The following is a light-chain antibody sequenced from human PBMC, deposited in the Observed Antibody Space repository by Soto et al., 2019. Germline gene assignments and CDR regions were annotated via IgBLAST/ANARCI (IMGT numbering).Light chain of an antibody. J-gene: IGLJ2*01. V-gene: IGLV2-14*03. CDR2: NVN. Sequence: QAVVTQPASVSGFPGQSITVSCSGTSSDVGTYNYVSWFLQHPGKAPKLIIYNVNNRPSGVSNRFSGSKSGNTASLTISGLQAEDEADYYCNSYSSSNTRVVFGGGTQLTVL. CDR1: SSDVGTYNY. CDR3: NSYSSSNTRVV.